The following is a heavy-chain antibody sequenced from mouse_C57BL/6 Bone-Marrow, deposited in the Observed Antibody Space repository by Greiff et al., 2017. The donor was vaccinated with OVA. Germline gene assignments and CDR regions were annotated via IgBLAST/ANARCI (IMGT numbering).Heavy chain of an antibody. CDR2: IDPSDSYT. Sequence: QVQLQQPGAELVRPGTSVKLSCKASGYTFTSYWMHWVKQRPGQGLEWIGAIDPSDSYTNYNQKFKGKATLTVDTSSSTAYMQLSSLTSEDSAVYYCARRAYWGQGTLVTVSA. V-gene: IGHV1-59*01. CDR3: ARRAY. CDR1: GYTFTSYW. J-gene: IGHJ3*01.